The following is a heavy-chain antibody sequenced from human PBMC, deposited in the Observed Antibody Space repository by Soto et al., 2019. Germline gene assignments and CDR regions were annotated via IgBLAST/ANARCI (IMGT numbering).Heavy chain of an antibody. Sequence: HXESMKISCKGAGYSFSTYSIGWVRQTPGKGLEWMGNIFSSDSNAKYSPSFQGQVTISADRSISTAYLQWSSLKASDTAIYYCATWRSSSWFDYWGQGTLVTVSS. CDR2: IFSSDSNA. CDR3: ATWRSSSWFDY. D-gene: IGHD6-13*01. CDR1: GYSFSTYS. J-gene: IGHJ4*02. V-gene: IGHV5-51*01.